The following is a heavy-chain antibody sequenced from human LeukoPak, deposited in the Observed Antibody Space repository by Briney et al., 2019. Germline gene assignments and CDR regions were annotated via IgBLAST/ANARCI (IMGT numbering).Heavy chain of an antibody. J-gene: IGHJ3*02. Sequence: GYTFTXYAMHWVRQAPGQRLEWMGWINAGNGNTKYSQEFQGRVTITRDTSASTAYMELSSLRSEDMAVYYCARDLTSLRDAFDIWGQGTMVTVSS. D-gene: IGHD1-14*01. CDR1: GYTFTXYA. CDR2: INAGNGNT. CDR3: ARDLTSLRDAFDI. V-gene: IGHV1-3*03.